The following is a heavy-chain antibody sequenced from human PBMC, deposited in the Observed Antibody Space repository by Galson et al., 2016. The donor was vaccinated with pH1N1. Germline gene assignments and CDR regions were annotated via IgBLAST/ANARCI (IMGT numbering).Heavy chain of an antibody. V-gene: IGHV3-9*01. Sequence: SLRLSCAASGFTFDDYAMHWVRQAPGKGLEWVSGISWNSGSIGYADSVKGRFTISRDNAKKSLYLQMNSLRAEDTALYYCAKVVGHLSGYYDYWGQGTTVTVSS. CDR1: GFTFDDYA. D-gene: IGHD3-9*01. CDR3: AKVVGHLSGYYDY. J-gene: IGHJ4*03. CDR2: ISWNSGSI.